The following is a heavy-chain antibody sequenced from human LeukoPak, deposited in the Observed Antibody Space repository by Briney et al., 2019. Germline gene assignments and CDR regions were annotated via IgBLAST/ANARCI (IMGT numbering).Heavy chain of an antibody. CDR2: IYYSGST. Sequence: SETLSLTCIVSGGSISSYYWSWIRQPPGKGLEWIGYIYYSGSTNYNPSPKSRVTISVDTSKNQFSLKLSSVTAADTAVYYCARGLMMAVAGRGEFHYWGQGTLATVSS. V-gene: IGHV4-59*01. CDR1: GGSISSYY. CDR3: ARGLMMAVAGRGEFHY. J-gene: IGHJ4*02. D-gene: IGHD6-13*01.